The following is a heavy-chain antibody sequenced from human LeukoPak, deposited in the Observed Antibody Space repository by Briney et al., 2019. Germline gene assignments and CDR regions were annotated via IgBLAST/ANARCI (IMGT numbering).Heavy chain of an antibody. V-gene: IGHV4-59*12. D-gene: IGHD1-7*01. Sequence: SETLSLTCTVSGGSISTYYWSWIRQPPGKGLEWVGHMYYRGNTFYNPSLKSRVTISVDTSKNQFSLKLRPVTAADTAVYYCARLYGNYQNYFDYWGQGTLVTVSS. CDR2: MYYRGNT. J-gene: IGHJ4*02. CDR3: ARLYGNYQNYFDY. CDR1: GGSISTYY.